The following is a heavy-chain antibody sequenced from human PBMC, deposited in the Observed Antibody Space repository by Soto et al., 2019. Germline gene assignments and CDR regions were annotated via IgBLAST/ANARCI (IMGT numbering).Heavy chain of an antibody. CDR3: ARGGAARTSFYYYYGMDV. CDR2: INHSGST. CDR1: GGSCSGYY. D-gene: IGHD6-6*01. V-gene: IGHV4-34*01. Sequence: NPSETLSLTCAVYGGSCSGYYWSWIRQPPGKGLEWIGEINHSGSTNYNPSLKSRVTISVDTSKNQFSLKLSSVTAADPAVYYCARGGAARTSFYYYYGMDVWGQGTTVTVSS. J-gene: IGHJ6*02.